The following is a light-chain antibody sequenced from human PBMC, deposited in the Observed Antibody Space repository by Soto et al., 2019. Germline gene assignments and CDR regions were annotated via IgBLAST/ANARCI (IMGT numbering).Light chain of an antibody. Sequence: DIQMTQSPSSLSASVGDRVTITCRASQSISSYLNWYQQKPGKAPKLLIYAASSLQSGVPSSFSGSGSGTDFTRTISSLQPEDFATYYCQQSYSTPPYTFGQGTKLEIK. CDR2: AAS. J-gene: IGKJ2*01. CDR1: QSISSY. CDR3: QQSYSTPPYT. V-gene: IGKV1-39*01.